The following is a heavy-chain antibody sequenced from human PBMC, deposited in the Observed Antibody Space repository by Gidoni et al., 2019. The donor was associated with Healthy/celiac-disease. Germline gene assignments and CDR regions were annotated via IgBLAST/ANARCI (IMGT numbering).Heavy chain of an antibody. CDR1: GGSISSYY. D-gene: IGHD3-3*01. CDR3: ARDGTIFGVAKSRLRYYYGMDV. CDR2: IYTSGST. V-gene: IGHV4-4*07. Sequence: QVQLQESGPGLVKPSETLSLTCTVSGGSISSYYWSWIRQPAGKGLEWIGRIYTSGSTNYNPSLKSRVTMSVDTPKNQFSLKLSSVTAADTAVYYCARDGTIFGVAKSRLRYYYGMDVWGQGTTVTVSS. J-gene: IGHJ6*02.